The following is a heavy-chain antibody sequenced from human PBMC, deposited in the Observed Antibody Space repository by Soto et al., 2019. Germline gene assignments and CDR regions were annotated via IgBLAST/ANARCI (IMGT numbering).Heavy chain of an antibody. V-gene: IGHV4-34*02. D-gene: IGHD3-10*02. CDR2: LIHGGST. J-gene: IGHJ3*01. Sequence: QVHLEQWGAGLLKPSETLSLTCAIYNSSLGAFHWTWIRQPPGKGLEWIGELIHGGSTNYNPSLKSRVTFSLDTSKSQFSLHVMSVTAADTAVYYCARSPLGYDYVRQTWREVGDSFDVWGRGTSVTVSS. CDR1: NSSLGAFH. CDR3: ARSPLGYDYVRQTWREVGDSFDV.